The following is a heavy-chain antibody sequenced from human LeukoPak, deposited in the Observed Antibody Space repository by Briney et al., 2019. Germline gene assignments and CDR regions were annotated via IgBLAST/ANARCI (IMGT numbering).Heavy chain of an antibody. CDR1: GFTFSSYA. V-gene: IGHV3-23*01. D-gene: IGHD5-12*01. CDR3: AKDGGYSGYDQPSDY. Sequence: GGSLRLSCAASGFTFSSYAMSWVRQAPGKGLEWVPAISGSGGSTYYADSVKGRFTISRDNSKNTLYLQMNSLRAEDTAVYYCAKDGGYSGYDQPSDYWGQGTLVTVSS. CDR2: ISGSGGST. J-gene: IGHJ4*02.